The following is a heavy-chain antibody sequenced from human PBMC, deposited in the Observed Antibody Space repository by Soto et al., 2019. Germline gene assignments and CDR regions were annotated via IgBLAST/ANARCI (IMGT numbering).Heavy chain of an antibody. CDR2: ISLYNGKT. CDR1: DFSFTSHG. D-gene: IGHD1-1*01. V-gene: IGHV1-18*04. Sequence: ASVKVSCKAYDFSFTSHGISWVRQAPGQGIEWMGWISLYNGKTNYAQQFQGRVTMTTETSTSTAYMELRSLRSDDTAMYFCATYHMESFMFDYWGK. J-gene: IGHJ4*02. CDR3: ATYHMESFMFDY.